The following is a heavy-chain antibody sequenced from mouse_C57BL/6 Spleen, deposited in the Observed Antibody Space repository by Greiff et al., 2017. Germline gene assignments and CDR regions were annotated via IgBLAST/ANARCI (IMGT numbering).Heavy chain of an antibody. Sequence: QVQLQQPGAELVKPGASVKMSCKASGYTFTSYWITWVKQRPGQGLEWIGDIYPGSGSTNYNEKFKSKATLTVDTSSSTAYMQLSSLTSEDSAVYYCARKDFITTVVPDWYFDGWGTGTTVTVSS. D-gene: IGHD1-1*01. CDR3: ARKDFITTVVPDWYFDG. CDR1: GYTFTSYW. V-gene: IGHV1-55*01. J-gene: IGHJ1*03. CDR2: IYPGSGST.